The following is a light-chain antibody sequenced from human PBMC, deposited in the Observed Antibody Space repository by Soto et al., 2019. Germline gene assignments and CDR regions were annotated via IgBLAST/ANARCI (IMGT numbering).Light chain of an antibody. CDR3: QHYNNWPFT. CDR1: QSVSTN. J-gene: IGKJ2*01. CDR2: GAS. V-gene: IGKV3-15*01. Sequence: EIVMTQSPATLSVSPGESATLSCRASQSVSTNLAWYQQRPGQAPSLVIYGASARATGVPARFSGGGSGTEFTRTISSLQSEDFAVYYCQHYNNWPFTFGQGTKLEIK.